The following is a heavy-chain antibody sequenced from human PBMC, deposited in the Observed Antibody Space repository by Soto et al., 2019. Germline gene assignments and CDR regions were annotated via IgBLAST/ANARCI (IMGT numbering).Heavy chain of an antibody. V-gene: IGHV3-23*01. Sequence: EVQLLESGGGLVQPGGSLRLSCAASGFTFSSYAMSWVRQAPGKGLEWVSAISGSGGSTYYADSVKGRFTITKDNSKNTLYLQMNNLRAEDTAVYDCAKDLGRTVSTFFDYWGQGTLVTVSS. CDR1: GFTFSSYA. D-gene: IGHD4-17*01. CDR3: AKDLGRTVSTFFDY. J-gene: IGHJ4*02. CDR2: ISGSGGST.